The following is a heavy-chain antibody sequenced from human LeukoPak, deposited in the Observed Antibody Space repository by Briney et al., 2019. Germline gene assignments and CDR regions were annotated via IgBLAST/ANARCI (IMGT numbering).Heavy chain of an antibody. J-gene: IGHJ4*02. D-gene: IGHD2-15*01. CDR3: ARGLLGGRNGDY. V-gene: IGHV4-34*01. CDR1: GGSFSGYY. CDR2: INHSGST. Sequence: PSETLSLTCAVYGGSFSGYYWSWIRQPPGKGLEWIGEINHSGSTNYNPSLKSRVTISVDTSKNQFSLKLSSVTGADTAVYYCARGLLGGRNGDYWGQGTLVTVSS.